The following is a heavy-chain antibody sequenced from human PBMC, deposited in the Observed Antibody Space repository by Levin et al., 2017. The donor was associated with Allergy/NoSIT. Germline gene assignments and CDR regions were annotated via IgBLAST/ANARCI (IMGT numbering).Heavy chain of an antibody. D-gene: IGHD6-19*01. CDR1: GYSFSNAW. Sequence: GGSLRLSCAASGYSFSNAWMNWVRQAPGKGLEWVGRIKSKTNGGTIDYAAPVKGRFAISRDDSENTLYLQMNTLKTEDTGVYYCTTVPLYSSGWYAWDFWGQGTLVTVSS. V-gene: IGHV3-15*07. CDR2: IKSKTNGGTI. J-gene: IGHJ4*02. CDR3: TTVPLYSSGWYAWDF.